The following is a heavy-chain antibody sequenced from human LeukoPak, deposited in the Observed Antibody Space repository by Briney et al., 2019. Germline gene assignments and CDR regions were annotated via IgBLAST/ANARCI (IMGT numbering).Heavy chain of an antibody. Sequence: ASVKVSCKASGYTFTSSDINWVRQATGQGLEWMVWMDPNNGNTGYAQKFQGRVTMTRAPSINTAYMELSSLRAEDTAVYYCAREFRVVAPTEGDEYWGQGTLVTVSS. J-gene: IGHJ4*02. CDR2: MDPNNGNT. V-gene: IGHV1-8*01. D-gene: IGHD2-21*01. CDR1: GYTFTSSD. CDR3: AREFRVVAPTEGDEY.